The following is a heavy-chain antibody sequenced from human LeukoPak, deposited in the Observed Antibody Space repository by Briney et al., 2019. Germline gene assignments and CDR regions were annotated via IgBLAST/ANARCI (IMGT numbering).Heavy chain of an antibody. D-gene: IGHD2-2*02. J-gene: IGHJ3*02. CDR2: INHSGST. CDR3: ARGWYCSSTSCYKRSDAFDI. CDR1: GGSFSGYY. Sequence: SETLSLTCAVYGGSFSGYYWSWIRQPPGKGLEWIGEINHSGSTNYNPSLKSRVTISVDTFKNQFSLKLSSVTAADTAVYYCARGWYCSSTSCYKRSDAFDIWGQGTMVTVSS. V-gene: IGHV4-34*01.